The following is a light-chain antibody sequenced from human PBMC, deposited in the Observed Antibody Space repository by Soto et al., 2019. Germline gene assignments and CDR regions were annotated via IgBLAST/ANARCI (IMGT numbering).Light chain of an antibody. Sequence: EIRLTQSPATLSLSPGERATLSCRASQSVSSYLAWYQKKPGQAPRLHISDATNRHTGIHARFSGKASGTDFTLTIGRLELEEFAVYYCQQYRTSPGTFGQGTRLEIK. CDR3: QQYRTSPGT. CDR1: QSVSSY. V-gene: IGKV3-20*01. J-gene: IGKJ5*01. CDR2: DAT.